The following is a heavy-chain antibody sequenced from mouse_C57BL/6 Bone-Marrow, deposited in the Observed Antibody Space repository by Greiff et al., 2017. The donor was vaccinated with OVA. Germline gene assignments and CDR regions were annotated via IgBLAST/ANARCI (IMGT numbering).Heavy chain of an antibody. Sequence: VQLQQSGAELLRPGPSVRRSCKALGYTFPNSWIGGAKRGLGLGLEWFGVITPGGGYTNYNEKFKGKATLTADKSSSTAYMQFSSLTSEDSAIYYCARWSTTVVAPFDYWGQGTTLTVSS. CDR1: GYTFPNSW. CDR2: ITPGGGYT. J-gene: IGHJ2*01. D-gene: IGHD1-1*01. CDR3: ARWSTTVVAPFDY. V-gene: IGHV1-63*01.